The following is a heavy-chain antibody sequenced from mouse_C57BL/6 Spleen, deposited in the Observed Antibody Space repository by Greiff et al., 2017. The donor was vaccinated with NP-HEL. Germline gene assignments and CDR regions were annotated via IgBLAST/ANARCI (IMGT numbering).Heavy chain of an antibody. CDR1: GYSITSGYY. D-gene: IGHD4-1*02. Sequence: DVKLVESGPGLVKPSQSLSLTCSVTGYSITSGYYWNWIRQFPGNKLEWMGYISYDGSNNYNPSLKNRISITRDTSKNQFFLKLNSVTTEDTATYYCAREKFNWDAWFAYWGQGTLVTVSA. CDR3: AREKFNWDAWFAY. CDR2: ISYDGSN. J-gene: IGHJ3*01. V-gene: IGHV3-6*01.